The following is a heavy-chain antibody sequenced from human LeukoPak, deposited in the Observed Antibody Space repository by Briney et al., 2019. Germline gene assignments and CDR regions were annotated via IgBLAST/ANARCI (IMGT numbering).Heavy chain of an antibody. D-gene: IGHD3-10*01. CDR1: GGSISSSSYY. J-gene: IGHJ4*02. V-gene: IGHV4-39*01. CDR2: IYYSGST. CDR3: ASYGSGTR. Sequence: SETLSLTCTVSGGSISSSSYYWGWIRQPPGKGLEWIGCIYYSGSTYYNPSLRSRVTISVDTSKNQFSLKLSSVTAADTAVYYCASYGSGTRWGQGTLITVSS.